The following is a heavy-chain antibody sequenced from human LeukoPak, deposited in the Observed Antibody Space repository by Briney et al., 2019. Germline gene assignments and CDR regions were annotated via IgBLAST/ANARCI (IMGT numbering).Heavy chain of an antibody. CDR2: IYFSGST. D-gene: IGHD3-3*01. J-gene: IGHJ5*02. CDR3: ARRRSDLNWFDP. CDR1: VGSTSSSSSS. V-gene: IGHV4-39*07. Sequence: SETLSLTCTASVGSTSSSSSSWGWIPHPPGKGREWIGSIYFSGSTYYNPSLKSRVTMSVHTSNNQFSLKLSSVTAADTALYYCARRRSDLNWFDPWGQGTLVTVSS.